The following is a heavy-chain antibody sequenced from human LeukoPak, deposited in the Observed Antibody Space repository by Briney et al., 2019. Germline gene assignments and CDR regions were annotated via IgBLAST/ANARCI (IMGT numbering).Heavy chain of an antibody. Sequence: PSETLSLTCTVSGGSISSYYWSWIRQPPGKGLEWIGYIYYSGGTSYNPSLKSRVPISVETSKNQFSLKLSSVTAADTAVYYCARDVFNATPETDYWGQGTLVTVSS. CDR3: ARDVFNATPETDY. V-gene: IGHV4-59*01. CDR2: IYYSGGT. CDR1: GGSISSYY. J-gene: IGHJ4*02. D-gene: IGHD1-26*01.